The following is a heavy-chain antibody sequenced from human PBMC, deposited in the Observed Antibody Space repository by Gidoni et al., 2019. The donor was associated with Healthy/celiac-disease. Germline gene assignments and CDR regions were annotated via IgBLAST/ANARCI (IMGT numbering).Heavy chain of an antibody. CDR2: ISYDGSNK. D-gene: IGHD3-10*01. CDR3: AKDRRRHYYGSGDV. J-gene: IGHJ6*04. Sequence: VRQAPGKGLEWVAVISYDGSNKYYADSVKGRFTISRDNSKNTLYLQMNSLRAEDTAVYYCAKDRRRHYYGSGDVWGKGTTVTVSS. V-gene: IGHV3-30*18.